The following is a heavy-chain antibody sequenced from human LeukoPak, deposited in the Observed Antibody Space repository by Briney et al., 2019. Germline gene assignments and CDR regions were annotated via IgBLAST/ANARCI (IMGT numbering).Heavy chain of an antibody. V-gene: IGHV3-23*01. J-gene: IGHJ4*02. Sequence: GGSLRLSCAASGFSFSSYAMSWVRQAPGKGLEWVSAISGRGGSISYADSVKGRFTMYTDTSKNTLYLQMNSLRAEDTAVHYCAKDLGCSGGSCYSSGYWGQGTLVTVSS. CDR1: GFSFSSYA. D-gene: IGHD2-15*01. CDR3: AKDLGCSGGSCYSSGY. CDR2: ISGRGGSI.